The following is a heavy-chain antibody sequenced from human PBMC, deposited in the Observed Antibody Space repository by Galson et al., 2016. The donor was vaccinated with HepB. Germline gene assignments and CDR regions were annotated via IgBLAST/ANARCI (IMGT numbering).Heavy chain of an antibody. CDR3: AREGGVATGYALDI. CDR2: IKEDECQK. Sequence: SLRLSCAVSGFTVNSHWMTWIRQAPGQGLEWVAKIKEDECQKYYVDAVQGRFPISRDNARNSLYLQMNSLRAEDTAVYYCAREGGVATGYALDIWGQGTMVSVSS. J-gene: IGHJ3*02. D-gene: IGHD1-14*01. CDR1: GFTVNSHW. V-gene: IGHV3-7*04.